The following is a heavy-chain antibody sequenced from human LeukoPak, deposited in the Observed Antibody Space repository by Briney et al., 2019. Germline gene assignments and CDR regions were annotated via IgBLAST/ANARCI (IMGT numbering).Heavy chain of an antibody. V-gene: IGHV1-69*13. CDR1: GGTFSSYA. J-gene: IGHJ5*02. Sequence: ASVKVSCKASGGTFSSYAISWVRQAPGQGLEWMGGIIPIFGTANYAQKFQGRVTITADESTSTAYMELSSLRSEDTAVYYCASTGYSNYRNWFDPWGQGTLVTVSS. CDR3: ASTGYSNYRNWFDP. D-gene: IGHD4-11*01. CDR2: IIPIFGTA.